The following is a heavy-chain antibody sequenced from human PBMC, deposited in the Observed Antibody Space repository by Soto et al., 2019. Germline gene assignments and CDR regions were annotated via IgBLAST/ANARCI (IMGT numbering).Heavy chain of an antibody. V-gene: IGHV3-73*02. D-gene: IGHD2-2*01. CDR3: TRPTFGSTSCFDP. CDR1: GFTFSGSA. Sequence: EVQLVESGGGLVQPGGSLKLSCAASGFTFSGSAVHWVRQASGKGLEWVGRIGSKTSSYATSYAASVRGRFTISRDDSNNTASLQMNSLKTEDTAVYYCTRPTFGSTSCFDPWGQGTLVTGS. CDR2: IGSKTSSYAT. J-gene: IGHJ5*02.